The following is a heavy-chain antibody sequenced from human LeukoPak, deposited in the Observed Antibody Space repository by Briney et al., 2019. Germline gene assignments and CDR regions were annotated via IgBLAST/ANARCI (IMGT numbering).Heavy chain of an antibody. J-gene: IGHJ4*02. D-gene: IGHD3-10*01. CDR1: GYTFTTYH. CDR3: ARLRFGGAVPFDY. CDR2: IIPSSDSS. V-gene: IGHV1-46*01. Sequence: ASVKVSCKASGYTFTTYHMHWVRQAPGQGLEWLGRIIPSSDSSTYAQKFQGRVTMARDTSTSTVYMELSSLGSEDTAVYYCARLRFGGAVPFDYWGQGTLVTVSS.